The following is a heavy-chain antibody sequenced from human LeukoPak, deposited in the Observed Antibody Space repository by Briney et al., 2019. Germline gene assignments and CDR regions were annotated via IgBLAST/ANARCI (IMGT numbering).Heavy chain of an antibody. CDR3: ARDSYYDSSGYFDY. V-gene: IGHV1-69*05. Sequence: SVKVSCKASGGTFSSYAISWVRQAPGQGLEWMGGIIPIFGTANYAQKFQGRVTITTDESTSTAYMELSSLRSEDKAVYYCARDSYYDSSGYFDYWGQGTLVTVSS. J-gene: IGHJ4*02. CDR1: GGTFSSYA. D-gene: IGHD3-22*01. CDR2: IIPIFGTA.